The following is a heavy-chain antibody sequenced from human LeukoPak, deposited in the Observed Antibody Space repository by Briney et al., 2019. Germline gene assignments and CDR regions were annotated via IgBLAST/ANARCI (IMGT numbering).Heavy chain of an antibody. V-gene: IGHV3-30-3*01. CDR3: ARDCSSATCYAAFDY. CDR1: GFTFTKYA. J-gene: IGHJ4*02. Sequence: AGGSLRLSGVASGFTFTKYAMDWVRQAPGKGLEWVASISYDDTNKAYSDSVKGRFTVSRDTSNNTLYLQMNSLRAEDTGVYYCARDCSSATCYAAFDYWGQGTLVTVSS. D-gene: IGHD2-2*01. CDR2: ISYDDTNK.